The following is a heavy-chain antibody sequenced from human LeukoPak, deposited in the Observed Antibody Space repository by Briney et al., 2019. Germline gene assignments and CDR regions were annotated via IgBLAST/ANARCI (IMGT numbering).Heavy chain of an antibody. CDR2: IYDSGST. Sequence: SETLSLTCTVSGGSISTYYWSWIRQPPGKGLEWIGYIYDSGSTKYNPSLKSRVTISADTSKNQFSLKLSSVTAADTAVYYCARDTKNKCSGGSCYSGGFDSWGQGTLVTVS. D-gene: IGHD2-15*01. J-gene: IGHJ4*02. CDR1: GGSISTYY. CDR3: ARDTKNKCSGGSCYSGGFDS. V-gene: IGHV4-59*01.